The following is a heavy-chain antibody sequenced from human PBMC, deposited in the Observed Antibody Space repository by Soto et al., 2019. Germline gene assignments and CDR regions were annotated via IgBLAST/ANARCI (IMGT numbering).Heavy chain of an antibody. V-gene: IGHV4-39*01. CDR1: GDSLSGSTYY. Sequence: QLQLQESGPGLVKPSETLSLTCTVSGDSLSGSTYYWGWIRQPPGKGLQWVVSRLDSANTYYNPSLKSRVTISVDTSNNQFSLRLNSVIAADTAIYYCARHGPWSYVLWGQGTLVTVSS. CDR2: RLDSANT. D-gene: IGHD2-21*01. J-gene: IGHJ4*02. CDR3: ARHGPWSYVL.